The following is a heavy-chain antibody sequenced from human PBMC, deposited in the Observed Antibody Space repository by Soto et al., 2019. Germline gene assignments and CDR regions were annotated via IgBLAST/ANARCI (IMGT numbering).Heavy chain of an antibody. V-gene: IGHV1-18*04. D-gene: IGHD6-13*01. CDR1: GYTFTSYG. CDR2: ISAYNGNT. J-gene: IGHJ6*02. Sequence: ASVKVSCKASGYTFTSYGISWVRQAPGQGLEWMGWISAYNGNTNYAQKLQGRVTMTTDTSTSTAYMELRSLRSDDTAVYYCARRGQGIAAQGIQYYYYGMDVWGQGTTVTVSS. CDR3: ARRGQGIAAQGIQYYYYGMDV.